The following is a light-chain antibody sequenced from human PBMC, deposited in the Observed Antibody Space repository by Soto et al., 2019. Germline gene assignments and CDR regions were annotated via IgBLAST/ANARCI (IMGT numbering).Light chain of an antibody. J-gene: IGKJ1*01. V-gene: IGKV3-20*01. CDR3: QQYGSSSWT. Sequence: EIVLTQSPGTLSLSPGERATLSCRSSLTVSDNYLAWYQQKAGQVPRLVIYGASSRATGIPDRFSASGSGTDFTLTISRLEPEDFAVYYCQQYGSSSWTFGQGTKVDIK. CDR1: LTVSDNY. CDR2: GAS.